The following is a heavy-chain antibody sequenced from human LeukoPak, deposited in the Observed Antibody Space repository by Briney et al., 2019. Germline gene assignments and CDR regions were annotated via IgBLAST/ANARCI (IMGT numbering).Heavy chain of an antibody. CDR1: GYTFTSYG. J-gene: IGHJ4*02. CDR2: ISAYNGNT. CDR3: ARVLGLWFGELWGDFDY. D-gene: IGHD3-10*01. V-gene: IGHV1-18*01. Sequence: GASVKVSCKASGYTFTSYGISWVRQAPGQGLEWMGWISAYNGNTNYAQKLQGRVTMTTDTSTSTAYMELRSLRSDDTAVYYCARVLGLWFGELWGDFDYWGQGTLVTVSS.